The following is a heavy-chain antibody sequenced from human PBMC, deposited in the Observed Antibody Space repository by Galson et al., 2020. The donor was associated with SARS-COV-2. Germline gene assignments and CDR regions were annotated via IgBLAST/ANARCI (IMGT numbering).Heavy chain of an antibody. D-gene: IGHD3-3*01. CDR1: GYTFTGYY. CDR3: ARKDGITICGVVIDHHPSYGMGV. CDR2: INPNSGGT. V-gene: IGHV1-2*02. J-gene: IGHJ6*02. Sequence: ASVKVSCKASGYTFTGYYMHWVRQAPGQRLEWMGWINPNSGGTNYAQKLQGRVTMTRDTSISTAYMELSRLRSDDTAVYYCARKDGITICGVVIDHHPSYGMGVWGQGTTVTVSS.